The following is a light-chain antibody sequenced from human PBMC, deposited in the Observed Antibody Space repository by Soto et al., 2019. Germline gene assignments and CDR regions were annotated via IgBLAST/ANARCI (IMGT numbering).Light chain of an antibody. CDR3: QQCSTTPCT. CDR1: QSISSY. V-gene: IGKV1-39*01. Sequence: DIQMTQSPSSLSASVGDRVSITCRASQSISSYLNWYQQRPGKAPHLLIYAASSLQSGVPSRFSGSGSGTDFTLTISSLQPEDFASYYCQQCSTTPCTFGQGTQVDSK. J-gene: IGKJ1*01. CDR2: AAS.